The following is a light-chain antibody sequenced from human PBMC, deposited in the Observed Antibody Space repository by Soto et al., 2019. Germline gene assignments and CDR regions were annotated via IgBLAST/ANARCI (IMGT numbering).Light chain of an antibody. CDR3: QQRSNWPPIT. CDR2: GAS. V-gene: IGKV3-11*01. J-gene: IGKJ5*01. Sequence: EIVLTQSPGTLSLSPGERATLSCRASQSVSSDLAWYHQKPGQAPRLLIYGASNRATGIPARFSGSGSGTDFTLTISSLEPEDFAVYYCQQRSNWPPITFGQGTRLEIK. CDR1: QSVSSD.